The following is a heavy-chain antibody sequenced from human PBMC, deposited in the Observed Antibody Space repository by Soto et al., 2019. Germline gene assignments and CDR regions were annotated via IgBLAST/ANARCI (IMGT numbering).Heavy chain of an antibody. Sequence: GASVKVSCKASGYTFTNYYIDWVRQAPGQGLEWMGIINPNGGSTTYVQKFQGRVTMTRDTSTSTVYMELSSLRSEDTAVYYCARAAWTTETNRLNDVFDVWGQGTMVTVSS. J-gene: IGHJ3*01. CDR2: INPNGGST. CDR1: GYTFTNYY. D-gene: IGHD4-4*01. CDR3: ARAAWTTETNRLNDVFDV. V-gene: IGHV1-46*03.